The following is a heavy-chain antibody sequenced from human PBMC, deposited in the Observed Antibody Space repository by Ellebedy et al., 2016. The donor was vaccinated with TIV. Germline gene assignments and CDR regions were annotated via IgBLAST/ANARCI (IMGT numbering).Heavy chain of an antibody. CDR1: GFTFSNAW. D-gene: IGHD4-17*01. V-gene: IGHV3-23*01. J-gene: IGHJ4*02. CDR2: ISGSGGST. CDR3: ASRTRGDYPYFDF. Sequence: GESLKISCAASGFTFSNAWMSWVRQAPGKGLEWVSAISGSGGSTYYADSVKGRFTISRDNSKNTLYLQMNSLRAEDTALYYCASRTRGDYPYFDFWGQGTLVTVSS.